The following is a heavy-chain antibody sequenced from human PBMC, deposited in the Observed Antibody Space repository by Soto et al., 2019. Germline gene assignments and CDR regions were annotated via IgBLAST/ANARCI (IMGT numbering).Heavy chain of an antibody. CDR1: GGSINSYF. CDR3: ARAGTNMVQFDY. Sequence: SETLSLTCTVSGGSINSYFWSWIRQSPGKGLEWIGHIYYSGSASYSPSLKSRVSISVDTSKNQFSLEVHSVTAADTAVYYCARAGTNMVQFDYWGQGTLVTVSS. CDR2: IYYSGSA. D-gene: IGHD3-10*01. J-gene: IGHJ4*02. V-gene: IGHV4-59*01.